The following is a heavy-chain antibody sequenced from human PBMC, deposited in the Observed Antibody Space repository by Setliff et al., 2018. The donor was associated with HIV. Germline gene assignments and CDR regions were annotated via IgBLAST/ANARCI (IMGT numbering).Heavy chain of an antibody. Sequence: PSETLSLTCTVSGDSISSSAYYWGWIRQPPGKGLEWIGSMHNSGSTYYNPSVKSRVTISVDTSKNQFSLKLTSVTAADAAVYYCARAPYGDYAKGYNWFDPWGQGALVTVSS. J-gene: IGHJ5*02. V-gene: IGHV4-39*07. CDR3: ARAPYGDYAKGYNWFDP. CDR2: MHNSGST. D-gene: IGHD4-17*01. CDR1: GDSISSSAYY.